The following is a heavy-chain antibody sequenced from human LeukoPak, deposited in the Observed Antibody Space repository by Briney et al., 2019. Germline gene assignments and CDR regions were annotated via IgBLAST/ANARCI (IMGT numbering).Heavy chain of an antibody. J-gene: IGHJ3*02. V-gene: IGHV4-59*01. CDR2: IYNSGAT. CDR3: ATTLWSGEVHAFDI. Sequence: SETLSLTCTVSGGSINSFYWSWIRQPPPKGLEWIGYIYNSGATNYNPSLKSRVTISVDTSKNQFSLKLSSVTAADTAIYYCATTLWSGEVHAFDIWGQGTMVTVSS. D-gene: IGHD3-10*01. CDR1: GGSINSFY.